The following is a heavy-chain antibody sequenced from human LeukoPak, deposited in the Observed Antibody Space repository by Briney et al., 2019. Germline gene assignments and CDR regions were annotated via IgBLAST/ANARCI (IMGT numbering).Heavy chain of an antibody. Sequence: ASVKVSCKAPGYTFTSYGISWVRQAPGQGLEWMGWISAYNGHTNYAQKLQGRVTMTTDTSTSTAYMELRSLRSDDTADYYCARGGRWELPRPYAFDIWGQGTMVTVSS. CDR3: ARGGRWELPRPYAFDI. V-gene: IGHV1-18*01. CDR1: GYTFTSYG. J-gene: IGHJ3*02. D-gene: IGHD1-26*01. CDR2: ISAYNGHT.